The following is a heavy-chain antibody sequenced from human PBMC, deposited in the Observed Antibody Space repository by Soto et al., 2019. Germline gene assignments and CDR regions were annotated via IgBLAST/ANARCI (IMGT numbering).Heavy chain of an antibody. V-gene: IGHV1-2*02. Sequence: ASVKVSCKASGYTFTGYYMHWVRQAPGQGLEWMGWINPNSGGTNYAQKFQGRVNMTRDTSISTAYMELRRLRSDVTAVYYCARDPIVVVPAPIGPHWFDPWGQGTLVTVSS. D-gene: IGHD2-2*02. J-gene: IGHJ5*02. CDR3: ARDPIVVVPAPIGPHWFDP. CDR2: INPNSGGT. CDR1: GYTFTGYY.